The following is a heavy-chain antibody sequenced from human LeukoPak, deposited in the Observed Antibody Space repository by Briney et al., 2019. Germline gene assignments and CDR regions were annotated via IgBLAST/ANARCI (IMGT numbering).Heavy chain of an antibody. Sequence: SVKVSCKASGGTFSSYAISWVRQAPGQGLEWMGRIIPILGIANYAQKFQGRVTITADKSTSTVYMELSSLRSEDTAMYYCARDQPMVRALDYWGQGTLVTVSS. V-gene: IGHV1-69*04. J-gene: IGHJ4*02. CDR2: IIPILGIA. CDR3: ARDQPMVRALDY. CDR1: GGTFSSYA. D-gene: IGHD3-10*01.